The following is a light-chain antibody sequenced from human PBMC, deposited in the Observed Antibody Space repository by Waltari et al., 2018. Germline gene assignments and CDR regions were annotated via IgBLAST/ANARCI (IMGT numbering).Light chain of an antibody. CDR3: NSFTDTASWV. CDR1: SSDVGGHNH. J-gene: IGLJ3*02. V-gene: IGLV2-14*03. CDR2: DVN. Sequence: QSALTQPASVSGSPGESITISCTGTSSDVGGHNHVSWYQHHPGKAPKLIIPDVNKRPSGVSNRFSGSKSDTTASLTISGLQAEDEADYYCNSFTDTASWVFGGGTKLTVL.